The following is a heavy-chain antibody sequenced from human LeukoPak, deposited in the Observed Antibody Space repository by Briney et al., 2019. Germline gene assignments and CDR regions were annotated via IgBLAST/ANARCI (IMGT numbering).Heavy chain of an antibody. CDR3: ARGWSVQDAFDI. CDR2: ISSSGNTI. D-gene: IGHD2-15*01. J-gene: IGHJ3*02. CDR1: GFTFSGYY. Sequence: GGSLRLSCAASGFTFSGYYMTWIRQAPGKGLEWISYISSSGNTIYYADSVKGRFTISRDNTKNSLYPQMNSLRAEDTAVYYCARGWSVQDAFDIWGQGTMVTVSS. V-gene: IGHV3-11*01.